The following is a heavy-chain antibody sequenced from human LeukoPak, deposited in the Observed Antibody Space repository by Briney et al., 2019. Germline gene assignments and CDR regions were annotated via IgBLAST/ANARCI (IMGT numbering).Heavy chain of an antibody. CDR1: GYTFTSYG. CDR3: ARSVRFGGMDYGMDV. V-gene: IGHV1-18*01. J-gene: IGHJ6*02. D-gene: IGHD3-16*01. Sequence: ASVKVSFKASGYTFTSYGISWVRQAPGQGLEWMGWISAYNGNTNYAQKLQGRVTMTTDTSTSTAYMELSSLRSEDTAVYYCARSVRFGGMDYGMDVWGQGTTVTVSS. CDR2: ISAYNGNT.